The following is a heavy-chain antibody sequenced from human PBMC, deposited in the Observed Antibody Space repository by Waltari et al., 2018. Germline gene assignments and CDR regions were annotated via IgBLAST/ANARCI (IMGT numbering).Heavy chain of an antibody. J-gene: IGHJ3*02. Sequence: QLQLQESGPGLVKPSETLSLTCTVSGGSISSSSYYWGWIRQPPGKGLEWIGSIYYSGSTYDNPSLKSRVTISVDTSKNQFSLKLSSVTAADTAVYYCAKGTRGIIAARPDQSEDAFDIWGQGTMVTVSS. CDR3: AKGTRGIIAARPDQSEDAFDI. V-gene: IGHV4-39*01. CDR2: IYYSGST. D-gene: IGHD6-6*01. CDR1: GGSISSSSYY.